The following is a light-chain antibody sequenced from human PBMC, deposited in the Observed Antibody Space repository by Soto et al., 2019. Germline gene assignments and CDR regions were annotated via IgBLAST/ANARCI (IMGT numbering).Light chain of an antibody. Sequence: EIVLTQSPGTLSLSPGERATLSCRASQTVGSSYFGWYQQKPGQAPRLLIYATSSRATGIPDRFSGSGSGTDFTLTIDSLEPEDYAVYFCQQYGSAPYTFGQATRVDIK. CDR3: QQYGSAPYT. V-gene: IGKV3-20*01. CDR1: QTVGSSY. CDR2: ATS. J-gene: IGKJ2*01.